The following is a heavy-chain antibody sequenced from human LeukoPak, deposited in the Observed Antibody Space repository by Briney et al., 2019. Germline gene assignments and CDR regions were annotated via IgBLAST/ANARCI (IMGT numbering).Heavy chain of an antibody. CDR2: ISSSSSTYI. Sequence: PGGSLRLSCAASGFTFSSYNMNWVRQAPGKGLEWVSCISSSSSTYIYYADSVKGRFTISRDNAKNSLYLQMNSLRAEDTAVYYCARDWTTEGTGYWGQGTLVTVSS. CDR1: GFTFSSYN. D-gene: IGHD3/OR15-3a*01. J-gene: IGHJ4*02. V-gene: IGHV3-21*01. CDR3: ARDWTTEGTGY.